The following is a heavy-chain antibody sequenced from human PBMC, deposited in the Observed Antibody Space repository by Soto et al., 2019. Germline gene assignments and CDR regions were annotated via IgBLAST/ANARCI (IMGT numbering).Heavy chain of an antibody. J-gene: IGHJ6*02. CDR3: ARDSGSYSYGMDV. CDR2: IYHSGST. Sequence: SETLSLTCAVSGYSISSGYYWGWIRQPPGKGLEWIGSIYHSGSTYYNPSLKSRVTISVDTSKNQFSLKLSSVTAADTAVYYCARDSGSYSYGMDVWGQGTTVTVSS. V-gene: IGHV4-38-2*02. D-gene: IGHD1-26*01. CDR1: GYSISSGYY.